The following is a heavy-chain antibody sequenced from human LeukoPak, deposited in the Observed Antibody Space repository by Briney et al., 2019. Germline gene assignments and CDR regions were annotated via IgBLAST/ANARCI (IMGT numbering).Heavy chain of an antibody. CDR1: GYTFTRYD. CDR3: ARGGSIWRFWAIASSTTGTTGSDAFDI. D-gene: IGHD1-1*01. Sequence: ASVKVSCKASGYTFTRYDINWVRQATGQGLEWMGWMNPNSGNTGYAQKFQGRVTMTRNTSISTAYMELSSLRSEDTAVYCCARGGSIWRFWAIASSTTGTTGSDAFDIWGQGTMVTVSS. CDR2: MNPNSGNT. J-gene: IGHJ3*02. V-gene: IGHV1-8*01.